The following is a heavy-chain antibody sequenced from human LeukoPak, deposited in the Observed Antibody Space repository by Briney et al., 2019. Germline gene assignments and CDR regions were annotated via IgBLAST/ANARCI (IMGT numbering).Heavy chain of an antibody. CDR2: IIPIFGTA. Sequence: SVKVSCKASGYTFTGYYMHWVRQAPGQGLEWMGGIIPIFGTANYAQKLQGRVTITADKSTSTAYMELSSLRSEDTAVYYCARAMTTVTTALGYWGQGTLVTVSS. J-gene: IGHJ4*02. CDR3: ARAMTTVTTALGY. CDR1: GYTFTGYY. D-gene: IGHD4-17*01. V-gene: IGHV1-69*06.